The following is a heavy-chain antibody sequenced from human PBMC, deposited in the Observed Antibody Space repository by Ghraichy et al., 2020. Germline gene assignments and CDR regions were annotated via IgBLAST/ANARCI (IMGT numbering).Heavy chain of an antibody. CDR2: IYYSGRT. CDR3: VRLDFDFWRGDFDS. V-gene: IGHV4-39*02. D-gene: IGHD3-3*01. CDR1: GGSISSSSYY. J-gene: IGHJ4*02. Sequence: SETLSLTCTVSGGSISSSSYYWGWIRQPPGKGLEWIGSIYYSGRTYYNPSLKSRVTISVDTSKNHFSLKLSSVTAADTAVYYCVRLDFDFWRGDFDSWGQGTLVTVSS.